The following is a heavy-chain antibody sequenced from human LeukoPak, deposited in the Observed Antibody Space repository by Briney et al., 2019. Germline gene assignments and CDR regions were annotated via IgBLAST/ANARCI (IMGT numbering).Heavy chain of an antibody. CDR2: ISASGST. V-gene: IGHV4-61*02. J-gene: IGHJ4*02. CDR1: GGSISSGTYY. D-gene: IGHD7-27*01. CDR3: AMGGGLGIVDY. Sequence: SQTLSLTCTVSGGSISSGTYYWRWIRQPAGKGLEWIGRISASGSTDHNPSLKSRVTISVDMSKNQFSLKLSSVTAADTAVYYCAMGGGLGIVDYWGQGTLVTVSS.